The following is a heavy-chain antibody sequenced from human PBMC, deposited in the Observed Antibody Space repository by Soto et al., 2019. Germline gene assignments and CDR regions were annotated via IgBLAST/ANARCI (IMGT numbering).Heavy chain of an antibody. Sequence: QVQLVQSGAEVKKPGASVKVSCKASGYTFTSYDINWVRQATGQGLEWMGWMKPNSGNTGYAQKFQGRGPMTRNTSISTAYMDLSSLRSEATAVYYCARETIEAAGTDPVDVWGQGTTVTVSS. CDR1: GYTFTSYD. J-gene: IGHJ6*02. CDR2: MKPNSGNT. D-gene: IGHD6-13*01. V-gene: IGHV1-8*01. CDR3: ARETIEAAGTDPVDV.